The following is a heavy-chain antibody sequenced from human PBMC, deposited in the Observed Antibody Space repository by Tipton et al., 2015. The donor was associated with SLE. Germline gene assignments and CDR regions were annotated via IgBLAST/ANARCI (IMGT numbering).Heavy chain of an antibody. CDR2: IYYSGSS. CDR1: GGSISSTTYY. V-gene: IGHV4-39*01. CDR3: ARQNIVATRGAFDI. Sequence: SLTCTVSGGSISSTTYYWGWIRQPPGKGLEWIGIIYYSGSSYCNPSLKSRVTISVDTSKNQFSLRLSSVTAADTAVYYCARQNIVATRGAFDIWGQGTMVTVSS. J-gene: IGHJ3*02. D-gene: IGHD5-12*01.